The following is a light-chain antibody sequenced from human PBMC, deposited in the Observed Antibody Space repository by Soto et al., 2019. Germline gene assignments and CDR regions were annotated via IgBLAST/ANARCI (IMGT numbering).Light chain of an antibody. CDR2: AAS. J-gene: IGKJ4*01. CDR3: HQLNSYPLT. Sequence: DIQLTQSPSFLSASVGDRVTITCRASQGISSYLAWYQQKPGKAPKLLIYAASTLQSGVTSRFSGSGSGTVFTLTISSLQPEDFATYYCHQLNSYPLTFGGGTKVEIK. V-gene: IGKV1-9*01. CDR1: QGISSY.